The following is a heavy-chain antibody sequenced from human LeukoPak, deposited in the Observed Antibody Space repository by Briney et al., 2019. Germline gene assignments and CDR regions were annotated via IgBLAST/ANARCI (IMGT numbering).Heavy chain of an antibody. CDR3: AKEGTPRSSTWYDS. CDR2: IAYDGTSQ. CDR1: GFTFGSYG. D-gene: IGHD2-2*01. J-gene: IGHJ5*01. Sequence: GRSLRLSCAASGFTFGSYGVHWVRQAPGKGLEWVAVIAYDGTSQYYGDSVKGRFIISRDNSKNTLYLQMNSLRGEDAAMYYCAKEGTPRSSTWYDSWGQGTLVTVSS. V-gene: IGHV3-33*03.